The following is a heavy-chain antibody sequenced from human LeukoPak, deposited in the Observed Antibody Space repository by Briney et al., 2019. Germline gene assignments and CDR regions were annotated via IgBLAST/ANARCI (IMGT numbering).Heavy chain of an antibody. Sequence: GGSLRLSCAASGFTFSTYAMSWVRQAPGKGLEWVSAISGSGGSTYYADSVKGRFTISRDNSKNPLYLQMNSLRAEDTAVYYCAKAHVGATLRSPLGYWSQGTLVTVSS. CDR2: ISGSGGST. J-gene: IGHJ4*02. CDR1: GFTFSTYA. D-gene: IGHD1-26*01. V-gene: IGHV3-23*01. CDR3: AKAHVGATLRSPLGY.